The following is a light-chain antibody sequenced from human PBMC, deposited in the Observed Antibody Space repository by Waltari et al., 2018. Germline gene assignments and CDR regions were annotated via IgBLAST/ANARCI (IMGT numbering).Light chain of an antibody. Sequence: EILLTQSPVTLSVSPGERATLSCKASQSVRSYLAWYQQKPGQAPRLLIFDASNRASGIPARFSGSGYGTDFTLTISNVEPEDFAVYYCQQRHDWPLNFGGGTKLEIK. CDR2: DAS. J-gene: IGKJ4*01. V-gene: IGKV3-11*01. CDR1: QSVRSY. CDR3: QQRHDWPLN.